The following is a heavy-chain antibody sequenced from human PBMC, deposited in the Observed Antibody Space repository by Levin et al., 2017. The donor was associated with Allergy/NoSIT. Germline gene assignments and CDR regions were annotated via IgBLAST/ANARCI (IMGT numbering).Heavy chain of an antibody. CDR3: ARDSTYYYGSGSYYGAFDI. CDR1: GGSISSYY. V-gene: IGHV4-59*01. J-gene: IGHJ3*02. Sequence: PSETLSLTCTVSGGSISSYYWSWIRQPPGKGLEWIGYIYYSGSTNYNPSLKSRVTISVDTSKNQFSLKLSSVTAADTAVYYCARDSTYYYGSGSYYGAFDIWGQGTMVTVSS. CDR2: IYYSGST. D-gene: IGHD3-10*01.